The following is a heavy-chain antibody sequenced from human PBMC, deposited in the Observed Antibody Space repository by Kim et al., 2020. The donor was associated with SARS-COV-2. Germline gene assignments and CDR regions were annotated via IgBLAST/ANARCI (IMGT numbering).Heavy chain of an antibody. CDR2: IYRNGTT. J-gene: IGHJ4*02. Sequence: GGSLRLSCAASEFSVSTKTMTWVRQAPGKGLEWVSIIYRNGTTYYADSLKGRFTTSRDTSKNKPEIQMDNLRADDTAVYYCAGDKYNKYWYKYWGQGPLVTVSA. CDR1: EFSVSTKT. CDR3: AGDKYNKYWYKY. V-gene: IGHV3-53*01. D-gene: IGHD2-8*02.